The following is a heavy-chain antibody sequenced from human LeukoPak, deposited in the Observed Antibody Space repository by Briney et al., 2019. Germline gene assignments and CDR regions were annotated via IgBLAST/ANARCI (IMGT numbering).Heavy chain of an antibody. J-gene: IGHJ6*03. CDR1: GFTVSSNY. Sequence: GGSLRLSCAASGFTVSSNYMSWVRQAPGKGLEWVSVIYSGGSTYYADSVKGRFTISRDNSKNTLYLQMNSLRAEDTAVYYCAREWSVAGTFYYYYYMDVWGKGTTVTVSS. CDR2: IYSGGST. D-gene: IGHD6-19*01. CDR3: AREWSVAGTFYYYYYMDV. V-gene: IGHV3-53*01.